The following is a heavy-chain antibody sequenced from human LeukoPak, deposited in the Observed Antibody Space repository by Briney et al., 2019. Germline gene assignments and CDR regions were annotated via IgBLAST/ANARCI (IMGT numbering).Heavy chain of an antibody. CDR1: GFTFSSYG. J-gene: IGHJ4*02. Sequence: GGSLRLSCAASGFTFSSYGMHWVRQAPGKGLEGVAFIRYDGSKKYYADSVKGRFTISRDNSKNTLYLQMNSLRAEDTAIYYCAKPARVGAVDYWGQGTLVTVSS. D-gene: IGHD6-13*01. CDR2: IRYDGSKK. V-gene: IGHV3-30*02. CDR3: AKPARVGAVDY.